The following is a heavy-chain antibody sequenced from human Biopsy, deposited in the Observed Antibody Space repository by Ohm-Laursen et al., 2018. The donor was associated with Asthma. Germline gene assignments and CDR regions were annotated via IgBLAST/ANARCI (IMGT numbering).Heavy chain of an antibody. CDR1: PGSFSGFF. V-gene: IGHV4-34*01. Sequence: VTLSLTCDVYPGSFSGFFWTWIRQSPGKGLEWIGETNERGVTNNNPSLKSRVIISIDTYWNRVSLKLTSVTAADTAVYYCARGPELDVWGQGTTVTVSS. CDR3: ARGPELDV. CDR2: TNERGVT. J-gene: IGHJ6*02.